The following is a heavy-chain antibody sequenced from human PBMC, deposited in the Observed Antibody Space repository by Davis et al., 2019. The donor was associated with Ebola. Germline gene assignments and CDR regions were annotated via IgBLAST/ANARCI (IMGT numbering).Heavy chain of an antibody. J-gene: IGHJ5*02. CDR1: GYTFTSYG. CDR2: ISAYNGNT. V-gene: IGHV1-18*01. Sequence: AASVKVSCKASGYTFTSYGISWVRQAPGQGLEWMGWISAYNGNTNYAQKLQGRVTMTTDTSTSTAYMELRSLRSDDTAVYYCARGRLGYCTGGVCVDPWGQGTLVTVSS. D-gene: IGHD2-8*02. CDR3: ARGRLGYCTGGVCVDP.